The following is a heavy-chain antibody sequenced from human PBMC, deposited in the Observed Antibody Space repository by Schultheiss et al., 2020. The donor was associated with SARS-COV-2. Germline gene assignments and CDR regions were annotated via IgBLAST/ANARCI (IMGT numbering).Heavy chain of an antibody. CDR1: GGSFSGYY. Sequence: SETLSLTCAVYGGSFSGYYWSWIRQPPGKGLEWIGSIYYSGSTHHNPSLKSRVTIFVDMSKNQFSLKLSSVTAADTAVYYCVRHPIATGTYYFYGMDVWGQGTTVTVSS. CDR3: VRHPIATGTYYFYGMDV. J-gene: IGHJ6*02. CDR2: IYYSGST. D-gene: IGHD6-13*01. V-gene: IGHV4-34*01.